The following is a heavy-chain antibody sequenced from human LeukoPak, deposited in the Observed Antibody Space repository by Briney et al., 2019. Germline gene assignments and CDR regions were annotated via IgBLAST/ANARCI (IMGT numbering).Heavy chain of an antibody. CDR2: ISGVGGSS. J-gene: IGHJ4*02. CDR3: AEDRSQTFYDSSGYHLFDN. Sequence: GGSLRLSCVASGFTFSSFAMSWVRQAPGKGLEWVSAISGVGGSSYYADSVKGRFTISRDDFKNTLYLQMNSLRAEDTAVYYCAEDRSQTFYDSSGYHLFDNWGQGTLVTVSS. D-gene: IGHD3-22*01. CDR1: GFTFSSFA. V-gene: IGHV3-23*01.